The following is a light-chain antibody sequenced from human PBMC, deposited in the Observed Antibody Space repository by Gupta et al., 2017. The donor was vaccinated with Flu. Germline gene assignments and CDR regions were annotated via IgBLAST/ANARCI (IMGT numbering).Light chain of an antibody. J-gene: IGKJ2*01. V-gene: IGKV1-5*03. CDR1: QNINTW. CDR3: QQDKSYPYT. Sequence: PSTLSASVGDRVTITCRASQNINTWLAWYQQKRGKAPRLLIYKASRLGSGVPSRFSGSGSGTEFTLTINNLQPDDFATFYCQQDKSYPYTFGQGTKLEIK. CDR2: KAS.